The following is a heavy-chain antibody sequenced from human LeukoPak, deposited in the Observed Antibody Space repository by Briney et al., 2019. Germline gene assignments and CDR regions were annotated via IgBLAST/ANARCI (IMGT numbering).Heavy chain of an antibody. Sequence: GGSLRLSCAASGFTFANAWTSWVRQAPGKGLECVGRIKSKTDGETTDYAAPVKGRFTISRGDSKNMLYLQMNSLRAEDTAVYYCARGPYCSGGSCYYEWDFDYWGQGTLVTVSS. D-gene: IGHD2-15*01. CDR2: IKSKTDGETT. J-gene: IGHJ4*02. CDR1: GFTFANAW. V-gene: IGHV3-15*01. CDR3: ARGPYCSGGSCYYEWDFDY.